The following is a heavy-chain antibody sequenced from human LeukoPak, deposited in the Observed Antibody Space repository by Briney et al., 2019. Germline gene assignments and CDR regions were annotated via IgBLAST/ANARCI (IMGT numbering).Heavy chain of an antibody. V-gene: IGHV1-8*03. J-gene: IGHJ4*02. Sequence: ASVKVSCKASGYTFTSYDINWVRQATGQGLEWMGWMNPNSGNTGYAQKFQGRVTITRNTSISTAYMELSSLRSDDTAVYYCARAGRRLFGVLIPLSFDYWGQGTLVTVSS. CDR2: MNPNSGNT. CDR1: GYTFTSYD. CDR3: ARAGRRLFGVLIPLSFDY. D-gene: IGHD3-3*01.